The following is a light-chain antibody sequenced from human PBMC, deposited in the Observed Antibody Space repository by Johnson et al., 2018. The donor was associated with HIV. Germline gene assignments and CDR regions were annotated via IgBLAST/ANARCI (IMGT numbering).Light chain of an antibody. J-gene: IGLJ1*01. CDR1: TSKIGNNY. CDR3: GTWDTSLTVGV. Sequence: QAVLTQPPSVSAAPGQKVTISCSGSTSKIGNNYVSWYQHLPGAAPKLLIYDNSKRPSGIPDRFSGSKSGTSATLGITGLQTGDEADYYCGTWDTSLTVGVFGTGTKVTVL. CDR2: DNS. V-gene: IGLV1-51*01.